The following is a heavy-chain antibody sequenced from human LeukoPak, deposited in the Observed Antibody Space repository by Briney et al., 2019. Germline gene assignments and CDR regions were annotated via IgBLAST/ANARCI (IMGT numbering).Heavy chain of an antibody. Sequence: GGSLRLSCVGSGFIVSEYGIHWVRQAPGKGLEWVAVVSYDGGHKYYADSVKGRFTISRDTSSDTVSLQMNSLRVEDTAVYYCARDRINMMVLGHDSGLDFWGQGTLVTVSS. D-gene: IGHD3-22*01. V-gene: IGHV3-30*03. J-gene: IGHJ4*02. CDR2: VSYDGGHK. CDR1: GFIVSEYG. CDR3: ARDRINMMVLGHDSGLDF.